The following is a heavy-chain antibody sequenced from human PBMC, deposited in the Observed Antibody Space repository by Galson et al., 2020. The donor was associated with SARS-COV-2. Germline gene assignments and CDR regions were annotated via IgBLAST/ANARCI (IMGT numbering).Heavy chain of an antibody. CDR3: ARAGVSEDYWTFLGVSIVGAMDWYFDL. CDR2: ISYDGSNK. D-gene: IGHD1-26*01. V-gene: IGHV3-30-3*01. J-gene: IGHJ2*01. CDR1: GFTFSSYA. Sequence: TGGSLRLSCAASGFTFSSYAMHWVRQAPGKGLEWVAVISYDGSNKYYADSVQGRFTISRDNSKNTLYLQMNSLRAEDTAVYYCARAGVSEDYWTFLGVSIVGAMDWYFDLWGRGTLVTVSS.